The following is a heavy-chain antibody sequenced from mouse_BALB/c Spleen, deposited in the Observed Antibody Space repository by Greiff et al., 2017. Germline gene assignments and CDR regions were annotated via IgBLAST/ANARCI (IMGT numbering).Heavy chain of an antibody. V-gene: IGHV2-9*02. CDR1: GFSLTSYG. CDR3: ARGGFHYAMDY. Sequence: VKVEESGPGLVAPSQSLSITCTVSGFSLTSYGVHWVRQPPGKGLEWLGVIWAGGSTNYNSALMSRLSISKDNSKSQVFLKMNSLQTDDTAMYYCARGGFHYAMDYWGQGTSVTVSS. CDR2: IWAGGST. J-gene: IGHJ4*01.